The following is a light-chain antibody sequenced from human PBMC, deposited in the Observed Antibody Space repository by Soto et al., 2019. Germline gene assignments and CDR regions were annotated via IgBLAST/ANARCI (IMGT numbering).Light chain of an antibody. V-gene: IGKV3-11*01. CDR1: QSVSSY. CDR3: HQRYNWPRVT. J-gene: IGKJ5*01. CDR2: DVS. Sequence: ELVLTQSPATLSLSPGERATLSCRASQSVSSYLAWYQQKPGQAPRLLMYDVSNRATCIPARFSRSGSGTDFTVTITCVEPEDFAVYFCHQRYNWPRVTFGQGTRLEIK.